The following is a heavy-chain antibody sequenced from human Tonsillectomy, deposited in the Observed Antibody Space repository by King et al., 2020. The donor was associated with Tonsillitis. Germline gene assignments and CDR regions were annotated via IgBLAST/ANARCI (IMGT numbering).Heavy chain of an antibody. CDR3: AGGYYDFWSGYYTGAFDI. Sequence: QLVQSGAEVKKPGSSVKVSCKASGGTFSSYAISWVRQAPGQGLEWMGGIIPIFGTANYAQKFQGRVTITADKSTSTAYMELSSLRSEDTAVYYCAGGYYDFWSGYYTGAFDIWGQGTMVTVSS. V-gene: IGHV1-69*06. CDR2: IIPIFGTA. CDR1: GGTFSSYA. D-gene: IGHD3-3*01. J-gene: IGHJ3*02.